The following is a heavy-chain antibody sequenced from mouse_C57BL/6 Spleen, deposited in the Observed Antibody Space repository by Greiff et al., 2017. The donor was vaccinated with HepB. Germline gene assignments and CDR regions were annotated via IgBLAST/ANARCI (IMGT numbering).Heavy chain of an antibody. D-gene: IGHD1-1*01. J-gene: IGHJ1*03. CDR2: IYPRSGNT. V-gene: IGHV1-81*01. CDR1: GYTFTSYG. Sequence: QVQLQQSGAELARPGASVKLSCKASGYTFTSYGISWVKQRTGQGLEWIGEIYPRSGNTYYNEKFKGKATLTADKSSSTAYMGLRSLTSEDSAVYFCAKVYGLGYFDVWGTGTTVTVSS. CDR3: AKVYGLGYFDV.